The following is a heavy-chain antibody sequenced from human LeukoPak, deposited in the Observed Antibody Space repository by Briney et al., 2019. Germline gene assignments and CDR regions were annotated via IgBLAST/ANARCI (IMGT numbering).Heavy chain of an antibody. V-gene: IGHV1-2*02. D-gene: IGHD7-27*01. CDR1: GYTFIGYY. Sequence: GASVKVSCKASGYTFIGYYMHWVRQAPGQGLEWMGWINPNSGGTNYAQKFQGRVTMTRDTSISTAYMELSRLTSDDTAVYFCARGMNWGSLHDAFDIWGQGTMVTVSP. J-gene: IGHJ3*02. CDR2: INPNSGGT. CDR3: ARGMNWGSLHDAFDI.